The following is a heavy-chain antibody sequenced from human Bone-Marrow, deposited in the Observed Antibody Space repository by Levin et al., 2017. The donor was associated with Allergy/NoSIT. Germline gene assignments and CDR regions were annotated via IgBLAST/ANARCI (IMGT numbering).Heavy chain of an antibody. CDR2: ISGSGGST. D-gene: IGHD6-13*01. J-gene: IGHJ4*02. CDR1: GFTFSSYA. V-gene: IGHV3-23*01. Sequence: GESLKISCAASGFTFSSYAMSWVRQAPGKGLEWVSAISGSGGSTYYADSVKGRFTISRDNSKNTLYLQMNSLRAEDTAVYYCAKGRIAAAQLDYWGQGTLVTVSS. CDR3: AKGRIAAAQLDY.